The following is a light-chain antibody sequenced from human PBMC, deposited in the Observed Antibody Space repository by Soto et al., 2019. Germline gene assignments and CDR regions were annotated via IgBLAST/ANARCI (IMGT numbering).Light chain of an antibody. J-gene: IGKJ4*01. V-gene: IGKV1-12*01. CDR3: QQANSFPRT. Sequence: IRMTQSPSSLSASTGDRVTITCRASQAVSTWLAWYQQKPGDAPKLLIYAASTLQSGVPSRFSGSGSGTDFTLTIRSLQPEDFATYYCQQANSFPRTFGGGTKVDIK. CDR1: QAVSTW. CDR2: AAS.